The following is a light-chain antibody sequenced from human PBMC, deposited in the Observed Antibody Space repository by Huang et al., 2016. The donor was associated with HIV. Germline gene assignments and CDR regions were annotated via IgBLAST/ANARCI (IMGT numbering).Light chain of an antibody. V-gene: IGKV3-15*01. Sequence: EIVMTQSPATLSVSPGERATLSCRASQTVTPNLAWYQQKPGQAPKLLIYGASTRATDVPARFSGSGSGTEFTLIISGLQSEDFAVYYCQQYYNWPPWTFGQGTKVDFK. CDR2: GAS. CDR3: QQYYNWPPWT. J-gene: IGKJ1*01. CDR1: QTVTPN.